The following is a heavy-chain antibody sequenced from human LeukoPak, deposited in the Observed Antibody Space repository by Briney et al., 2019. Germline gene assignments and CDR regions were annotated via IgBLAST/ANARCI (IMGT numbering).Heavy chain of an antibody. CDR1: GDSVSSSSYY. J-gene: IGHJ6*03. CDR2: FYHGGNT. CDR3: ARQRADYYYYYMDV. Sequence: SETLSLTCAVSGDSVSSSSYYWDWIRQPPGKGLEWIGSFYHGGNTFYNSSLQSRVNIFVDMSKNQVSLKLISVTAADTAVYYCARQRADYYYYYMDVWGRGTTVTVSS. V-gene: IGHV4-39*01.